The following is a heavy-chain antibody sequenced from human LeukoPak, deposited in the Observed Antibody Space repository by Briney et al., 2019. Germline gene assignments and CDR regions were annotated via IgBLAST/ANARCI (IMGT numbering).Heavy chain of an antibody. CDR3: ARGRVPYYYGSGSHEGFDY. D-gene: IGHD3-10*01. J-gene: IGHJ4*02. CDR1: GYTFTGYY. V-gene: IGHV1-2*02. Sequence: ASVKVSCKASGYTFTGYYMHWVRQAPGQGLEWMGWINPNSGGTNYAQKFQGRVTMTRDTSISTAYMELSRLRSDDTAVYYCARGRVPYYYGSGSHEGFDYWGQGTLVTVSS. CDR2: INPNSGGT.